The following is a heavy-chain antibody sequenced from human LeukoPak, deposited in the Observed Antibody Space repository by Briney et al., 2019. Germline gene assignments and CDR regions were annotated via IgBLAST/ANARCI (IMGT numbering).Heavy chain of an antibody. V-gene: IGHV3-21*01. CDR3: ARDTQYCSSTSCLNWFDP. Sequence: GGSLRLSCAASGFTFSSYSMNWVRQAPGKGLEWVSSISSSSYIYYADSVKGRFTISRDNAKNSLYLQMNSLRAEDTAVYYCARDTQYCSSTSCLNWFDPWGQGTLVTVSS. CDR2: ISSSSYI. J-gene: IGHJ5*02. CDR1: GFTFSSYS. D-gene: IGHD2-2*01.